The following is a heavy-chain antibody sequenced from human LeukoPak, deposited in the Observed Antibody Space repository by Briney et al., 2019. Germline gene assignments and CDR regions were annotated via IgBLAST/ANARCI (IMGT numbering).Heavy chain of an antibody. CDR1: GGSISSYY. CDR2: IYYSGST. D-gene: IGHD5-18*01. V-gene: IGHV4-59*01. J-gene: IGHJ4*02. CDR3: ARGGYSPYFDY. Sequence: PSETLSLTCTVSGGSISSYYWSWIRQPPGKGLEWIGYIYYSGSTNYNPSLKSRVTISVDTSKNQFSLKLSSVTAADTAVYYCARGGYSPYFDYWGQGTLVTVST.